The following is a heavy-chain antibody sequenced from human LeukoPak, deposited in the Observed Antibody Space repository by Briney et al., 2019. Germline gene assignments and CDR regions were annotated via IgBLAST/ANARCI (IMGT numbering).Heavy chain of an antibody. CDR3: ARVVGLTGYSSSWYSGYYYYMDV. CDR2: IIPIFGTT. CDR1: GGTFSSYA. J-gene: IGHJ6*03. D-gene: IGHD6-13*01. V-gene: IGHV1-69*06. Sequence: GASVKVSCKASGGTFSSYAISWVRQAPGQGLEWMGGIIPIFGTTNYAQKFQDRVTITADKSTSTAYMELNSLRSEDTAVYYCARVVGLTGYSSSWYSGYYYYMDVWGKGTTVTVSS.